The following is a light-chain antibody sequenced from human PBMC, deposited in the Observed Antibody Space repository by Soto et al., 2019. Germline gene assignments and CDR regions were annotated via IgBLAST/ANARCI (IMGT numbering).Light chain of an antibody. V-gene: IGKV3-20*01. CDR3: QQYGSSPGT. J-gene: IGKJ5*01. Sequence: DIVLTQSPGTLYLSPGERATLSCRASQSVSSNLAWYQQKPGQAPRLLIYDASNRATGIPDRFSGSGSGTDFTLTISRLEPEDFAVYYCQQYGSSPGTFGQGTRLEI. CDR2: DAS. CDR1: QSVSSN.